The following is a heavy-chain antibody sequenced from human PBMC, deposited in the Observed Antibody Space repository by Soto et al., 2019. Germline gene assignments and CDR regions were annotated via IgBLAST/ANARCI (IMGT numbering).Heavy chain of an antibody. D-gene: IGHD6-19*01. Sequence: EVQLVESGGVVVQPGGSLRLSCVASGFTFDDYAMHWVRQAPGKGLEWVSLISWDGGSTYYADSVKGRFTISRDNSKNSLYLQMNSLRAEDTALYYCAKDISLPPVAGTIYYYYGMDVWGQGTTVTVSS. CDR2: ISWDGGST. CDR3: AKDISLPPVAGTIYYYYGMDV. J-gene: IGHJ6*02. CDR1: GFTFDDYA. V-gene: IGHV3-43D*04.